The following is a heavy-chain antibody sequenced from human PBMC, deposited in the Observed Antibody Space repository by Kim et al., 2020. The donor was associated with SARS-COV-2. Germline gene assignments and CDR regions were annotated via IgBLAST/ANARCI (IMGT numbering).Heavy chain of an antibody. Sequence: SETLSLTCAVYGGSFSGYYWSWIRQPPGKGLEWIGEINHSGSTNYNPSLKSRVTISVDTSKNQFSLKLSSVTAADTAVYYCARAAYYYGSGSYYRLPYF. CDR1: GGSFSGYY. J-gene: IGHJ4*01. D-gene: IGHD3-10*01. CDR2: INHSGST. V-gene: IGHV4-34*01. CDR3: ARAAYYYGSGSYYRLPYF.